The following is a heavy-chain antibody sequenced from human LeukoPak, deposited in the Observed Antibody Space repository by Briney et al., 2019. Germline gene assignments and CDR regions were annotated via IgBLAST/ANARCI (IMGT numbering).Heavy chain of an antibody. CDR2: VSYSGST. J-gene: IGHJ3*01. CDR3: ARPWIVGASLGAFDL. V-gene: IGHV4-61*08. Sequence: SETLSLTCTVTGGSVRSGGYYWSWIRQFPGRGLEWIAYVSYSGSTNYNPSLKSRVTISVDASKNQFSLKLSSVTAADTAVYFCARPWIVGASLGAFDLWGQGTMVTVSS. CDR1: GGSVRSGGYY. D-gene: IGHD1-26*01.